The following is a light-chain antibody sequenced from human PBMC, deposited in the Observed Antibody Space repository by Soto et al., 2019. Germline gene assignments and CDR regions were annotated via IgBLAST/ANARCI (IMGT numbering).Light chain of an antibody. Sequence: DIQMTQSPSPLSASVGDRVTITCRASQSISNYLSWYQQKPGKVPNLLIYAASSLQSGVPSRFSGSGSGTDFTLTISSLQPEDFATYYCQQSYSTPTFGQGTKVEIK. CDR1: QSISNY. CDR3: QQSYSTPT. J-gene: IGKJ1*01. V-gene: IGKV1-39*01. CDR2: AAS.